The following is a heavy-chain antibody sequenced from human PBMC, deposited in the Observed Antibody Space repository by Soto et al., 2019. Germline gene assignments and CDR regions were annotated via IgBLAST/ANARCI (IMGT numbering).Heavy chain of an antibody. J-gene: IGHJ6*02. Sequence: SVKVSCKASGGTFSSYAISCVRQAPGQGLEWMGGIIPIFGTANYAQKFQGRVTITADESTSTAYMELSSLRSEGTAVYYCARDNYSSSWHYYYYGMDVWGQGTTVTVSS. V-gene: IGHV1-69*13. CDR2: IIPIFGTA. CDR3: ARDNYSSSWHYYYYGMDV. D-gene: IGHD6-13*01. CDR1: GGTFSSYA.